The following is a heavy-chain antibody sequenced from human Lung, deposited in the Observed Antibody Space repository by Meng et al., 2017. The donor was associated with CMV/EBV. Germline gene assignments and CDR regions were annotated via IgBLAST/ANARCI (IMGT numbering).Heavy chain of an antibody. J-gene: IGHJ4*02. Sequence: LXXAASGFTFGSYAMTWVRQAPGKGLQWVSSISGNGYSTYYADSVKGRFTISRDNSNNTLFLQMNSLRADDTAVYYCAKDRHTSSAPYYFDSWGQGXLVTVSS. CDR3: AKDRHTSSAPYYFDS. CDR2: ISGNGYST. CDR1: GFTFGSYA. V-gene: IGHV3-23*01.